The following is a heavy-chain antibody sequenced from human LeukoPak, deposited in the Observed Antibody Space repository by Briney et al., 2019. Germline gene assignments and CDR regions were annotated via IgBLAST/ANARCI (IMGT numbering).Heavy chain of an antibody. V-gene: IGHV3-23*01. CDR2: ISGSGGST. Sequence: GGSLRLSCAASGFTFSSYAMSWVRQAPGKGLEWVSAISGSGGSTYYADSVKGRFTISRDNSKNTLYLQMNSLRAEDTAVYYCAKDQLSSGSYYETYYYYGMDVWGQGTTVTVSS. D-gene: IGHD1-26*01. J-gene: IGHJ6*02. CDR1: GFTFSSYA. CDR3: AKDQLSSGSYYETYYYYGMDV.